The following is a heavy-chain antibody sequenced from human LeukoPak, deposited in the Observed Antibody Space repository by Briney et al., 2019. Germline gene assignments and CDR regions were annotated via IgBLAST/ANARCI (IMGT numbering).Heavy chain of an antibody. CDR3: ARVRGGSWYFDY. V-gene: IGHV4-39*07. CDR2: IYCSGNT. CDR1: GGSISSSSYY. D-gene: IGHD1-26*01. J-gene: IGHJ4*02. Sequence: SETLSLTCTVSGGSISSSSYYWGWIRQPPGKGLEWIGSIYCSGNTYYNPSLKSRVTISVDTSKNQFSLKLRSVTAADTAVYYCARVRGGSWYFDYWGQGTLVTVSS.